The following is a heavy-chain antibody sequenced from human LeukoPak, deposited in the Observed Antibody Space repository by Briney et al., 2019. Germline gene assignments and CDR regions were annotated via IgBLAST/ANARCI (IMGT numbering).Heavy chain of an antibody. Sequence: KFQGRVTITRDTSASTAYMELSSLRSEDTAVYYCAITGGIAAQPTDYWGQGTLVTVSS. V-gene: IGHV1-3*01. CDR3: AITGGIAAQPTDY. J-gene: IGHJ4*02. D-gene: IGHD6-13*01.